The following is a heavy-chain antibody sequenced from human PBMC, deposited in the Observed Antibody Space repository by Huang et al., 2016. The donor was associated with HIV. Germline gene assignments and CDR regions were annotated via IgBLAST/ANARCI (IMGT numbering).Heavy chain of an antibody. CDR1: GGSFNRYA. V-gene: IGHV1-69*06. Sequence: QVQLVQSGAEVKKPGSSVKVSCKASGGSFNRYAISWVRQAPGQGREWMGVIIPSVGTTNYAQSGQGRSTITAEKSTSTADMELSSLKAEDTAVYYCALAGRYFGSPHFDYWGQETLVTVSS. D-gene: IGHD3-9*01. CDR3: ALAGRYFGSPHFDY. J-gene: IGHJ4*02. CDR2: IIPSVGTT.